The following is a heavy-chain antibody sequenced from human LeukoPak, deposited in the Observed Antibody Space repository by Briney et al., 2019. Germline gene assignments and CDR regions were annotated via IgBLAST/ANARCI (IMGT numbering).Heavy chain of an antibody. D-gene: IGHD3-22*01. J-gene: IGHJ4*02. Sequence: ASVKVSCKASGYTFTSYGISWVRQAPGQGLEWMGWISAYNGNTNYAQKLQGRVTMTTDTSTGTAYMELRSLRSDDTAVYYCARVSEVILLAYFDYWGQGTLVTVSS. CDR2: ISAYNGNT. CDR3: ARVSEVILLAYFDY. V-gene: IGHV1-18*01. CDR1: GYTFTSYG.